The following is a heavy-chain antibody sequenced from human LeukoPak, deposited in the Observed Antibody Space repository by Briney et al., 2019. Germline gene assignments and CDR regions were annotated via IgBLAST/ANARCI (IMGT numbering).Heavy chain of an antibody. D-gene: IGHD3-22*01. CDR3: ARDSSGASDAFDI. Sequence: GASVTVSCKASGYTFTSYGISWVRQAPGQGLEWMGWISAYNGNTNYAQKLQGRVTMTADTSTSTAYMELRSLRSDDTAVYYCARDSSGASDAFDIWGQGTMVTVSS. CDR1: GYTFTSYG. J-gene: IGHJ3*02. CDR2: ISAYNGNT. V-gene: IGHV1-18*01.